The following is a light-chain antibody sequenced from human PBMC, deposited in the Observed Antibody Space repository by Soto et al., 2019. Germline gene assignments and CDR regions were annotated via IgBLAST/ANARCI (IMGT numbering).Light chain of an antibody. Sequence: QSALTQPASVSGSPGQSITISCTGTSNDLGGYNYVSWYQQHPGKTPKLMIYDVSNRPSGVSDRFSGSKSGNTASLTISALQAEDEADYYCSSYTSFITYVLGTGTKVTVL. CDR3: SSYTSFITYV. J-gene: IGLJ1*01. V-gene: IGLV2-14*01. CDR1: SNDLGGYNY. CDR2: DVS.